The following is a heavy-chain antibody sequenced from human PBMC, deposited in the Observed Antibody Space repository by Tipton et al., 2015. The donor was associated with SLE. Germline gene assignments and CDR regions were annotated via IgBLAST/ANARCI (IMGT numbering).Heavy chain of an antibody. CDR3: ARAPGDYYGSGTYYDHYYYGMDV. J-gene: IGHJ6*02. CDR1: GYFINTGYY. V-gene: IGHV4-61*01. Sequence: TLSLTCTVSGYFINTGYYWSWIRQPPGKGLEWIGYIYYSGSTNYNPSLKSRLTMSVDTSKNQFSLNVSSVTAADTAVYYCARAPGDYYGSGTYYDHYYYGMDVWGQGTTVTVSS. CDR2: IYYSGST. D-gene: IGHD3-10*01.